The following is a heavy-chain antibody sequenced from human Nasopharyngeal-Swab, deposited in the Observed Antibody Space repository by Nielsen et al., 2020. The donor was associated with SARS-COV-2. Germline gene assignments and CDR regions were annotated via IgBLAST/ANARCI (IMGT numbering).Heavy chain of an antibody. CDR3: ARGRSRFGYCSGGSCYSFDY. CDR2: INHSGST. CDR1: GGSFSGYY. J-gene: IGHJ4*02. D-gene: IGHD2-15*01. V-gene: IGHV4-34*01. Sequence: SETLSLTCAVYGGSFSGYYWSWIRQPPGKGLEWIGEINHSGSTNYNPSLKSRVTILVDTSKNQFSLKLSSVTAADTAVYYCARGRSRFGYCSGGSCYSFDYWGQGTLVTVSS.